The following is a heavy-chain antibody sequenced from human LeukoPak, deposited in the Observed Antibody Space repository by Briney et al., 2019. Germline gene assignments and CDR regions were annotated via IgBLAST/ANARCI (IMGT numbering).Heavy chain of an antibody. Sequence: PSETLSLTCTVSGGSISSYYWTWIRQPPGKGLEWIGYVYYSGSTNYNPSLKSRVTMSVDTSKNQFSLKLSSVTAADTAVYYCAREFPYCSSTSCYTNYFDYWGQGTLVTVSS. V-gene: IGHV4-59*12. CDR1: GGSISSYY. CDR2: VYYSGST. D-gene: IGHD2-2*02. CDR3: AREFPYCSSTSCYTNYFDY. J-gene: IGHJ4*02.